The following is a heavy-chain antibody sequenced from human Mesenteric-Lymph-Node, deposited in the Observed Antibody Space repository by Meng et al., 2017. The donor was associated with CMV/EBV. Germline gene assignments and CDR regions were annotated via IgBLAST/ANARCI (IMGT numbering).Heavy chain of an antibody. CDR1: GGSFSAYY. CDR3: ASLAPLNNTKGKIPSGY. D-gene: IGHD1-14*01. J-gene: IGHJ4*02. CDR2: INHSGST. V-gene: IGHV4-34*01. Sequence: QVQLQQWGAGLLKPSETLSLTCAVYGGSFSAYYWSWIRQPPGKGLEWIGEINHSGSTNYNPSLKSRITISVDTSKNQFSLKLTSVTAADTAVYFCASLAPLNNTKGKIPSGYWGQGTLVTVSS.